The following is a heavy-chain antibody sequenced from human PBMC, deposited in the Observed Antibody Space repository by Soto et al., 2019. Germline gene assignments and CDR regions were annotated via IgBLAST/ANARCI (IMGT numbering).Heavy chain of an antibody. CDR1: GFTFSSYW. Sequence: GGSLRLSCTASGFTFSSYWMHWVRQAPGEGLVWVSRINSDAISTDYADYADSVKGRFTVSRDNAKNTLYLQMYSLRAEDTAVYYCARETWGYGLDVWGQGTTVTVSS. V-gene: IGHV3-74*01. CDR3: ARETWGYGLDV. D-gene: IGHD3-16*01. CDR2: INSDAIST. J-gene: IGHJ6*02.